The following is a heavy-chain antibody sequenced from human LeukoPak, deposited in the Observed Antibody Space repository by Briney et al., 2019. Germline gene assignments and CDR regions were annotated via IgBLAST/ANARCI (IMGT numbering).Heavy chain of an antibody. Sequence: GGSLRLSCAASGFTFSSYGMHWVRQAPGKGLEWVAVISYDGSKKYYVDSAKGRFTISRDNSKKMVNLEMDSLRVEDTALDYRVRSRGTDSSSSGYGMDVWGQGTTVIVSS. D-gene: IGHD6-6*01. J-gene: IGHJ6*02. V-gene: IGHV3-30*03. CDR3: VRSRGTDSSSSGYGMDV. CDR2: ISYDGSKK. CDR1: GFTFSSYG.